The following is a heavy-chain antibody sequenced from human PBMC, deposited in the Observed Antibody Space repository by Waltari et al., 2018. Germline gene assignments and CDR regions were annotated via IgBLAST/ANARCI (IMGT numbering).Heavy chain of an antibody. Sequence: QLQLQESGPGLVKPSETLSLTCTVSGGSIISATYYWGWSRQPPGKGLEWIGSMYYSGSTSYNPSLKSRVTVSVDTSKNQFSLKLNSVTAADTAVYYCAREYYYDTRWIDYWGQGTQVTVSS. D-gene: IGHD3-22*01. J-gene: IGHJ4*02. CDR3: AREYYYDTRWIDY. V-gene: IGHV4-39*07. CDR1: GGSIISATYY. CDR2: MYYSGST.